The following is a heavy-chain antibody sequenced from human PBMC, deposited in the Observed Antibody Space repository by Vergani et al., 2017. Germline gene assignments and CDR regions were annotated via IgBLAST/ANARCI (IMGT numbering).Heavy chain of an antibody. CDR2: ISGSGGST. J-gene: IGHJ4*02. Sequence: EVQLLESGGGLVQPGGSLRLSCAASGFTFSDYYMSWIRQAPGKGLEWVSAISGSGGSTYYADSVKGRFTISRDNSKNTLYLQMNSLRAEDTAVYYCAKQDPTMVRGTYFDYWGQGTLVTVSS. V-gene: IGHV3-23*01. CDR1: GFTFSDYY. D-gene: IGHD3-10*01. CDR3: AKQDPTMVRGTYFDY.